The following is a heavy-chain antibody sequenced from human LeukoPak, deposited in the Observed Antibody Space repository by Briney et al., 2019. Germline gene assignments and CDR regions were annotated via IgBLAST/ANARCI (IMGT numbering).Heavy chain of an antibody. CDR1: GFTFSSYW. V-gene: IGHV3-74*01. J-gene: IGHJ6*03. CDR2: ISSDGTNT. CDR3: ARVYYYYYMDV. Sequence: PGGSLRLSCAASGFTFSSYWMRWVRHAPGRGLVWVSRISSDGTNTYYADSVKGRFSISRDNAKNTLYLQMNSLRAEDTAMYYCARVYYYYYMDVWGRGTTVTVSS.